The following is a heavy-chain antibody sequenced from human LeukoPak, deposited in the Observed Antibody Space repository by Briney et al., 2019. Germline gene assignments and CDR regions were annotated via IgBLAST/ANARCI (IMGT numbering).Heavy chain of an antibody. Sequence: PSETLSLTCAVYGGSFSGYYWSWIRQPPGMGLEWIGEINHSGSTNYNPSLKSRVTISVDTSKNQFSLKLSSVTAADTAVYYCARAGYCSSTSCKKQYFQHWGQGTLVTVSS. V-gene: IGHV4-34*01. CDR3: ARAGYCSSTSCKKQYFQH. CDR2: INHSGST. CDR1: GGSFSGYY. D-gene: IGHD2-2*03. J-gene: IGHJ1*01.